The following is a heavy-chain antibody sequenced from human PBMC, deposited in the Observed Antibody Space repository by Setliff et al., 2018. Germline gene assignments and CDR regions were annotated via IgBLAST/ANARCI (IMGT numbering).Heavy chain of an antibody. J-gene: IGHJ6*03. CDR1: GFTFSKAW. CDR3: TREAPRQGDYYMDV. Sequence: GGSLRLSCAASGFTFSKAWMSWVRQAPGKGLEWVAVIWFDGSKEFYADSVKGRFTISRDNAKNTLYLQMNSLRAEDTAVYYCTREAPRQGDYYMDVWGKGTTVTVSS. CDR2: IWFDGSKE. V-gene: IGHV3-33*08.